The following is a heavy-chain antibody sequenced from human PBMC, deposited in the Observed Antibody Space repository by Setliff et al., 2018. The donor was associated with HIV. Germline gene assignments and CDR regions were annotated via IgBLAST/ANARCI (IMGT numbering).Heavy chain of an antibody. V-gene: IGHV4-34*12. CDR3: ARRSGYAEDY. CDR2: IIHSGGT. D-gene: IGHD5-12*01. Sequence: SETLSLTCAVYGGSFSGYYWNWIRQPPGKGLEWIGEIIHSGGTNYNPSLKSRVTISVDMSKNQFSLKLSSVTAADTAVYYCARRSGYAEDYWGQGTLVTVSS. J-gene: IGHJ4*02. CDR1: GGSFSGYY.